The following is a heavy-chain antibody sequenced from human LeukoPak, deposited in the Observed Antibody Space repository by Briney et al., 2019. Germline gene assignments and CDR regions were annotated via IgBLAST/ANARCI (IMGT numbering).Heavy chain of an antibody. Sequence: GESLKISCKGSGYSFTIYWIGWVRQMPGKGLEWMGIIYPGDSDTRYSPSFQGQVTISADRSINTAYLQWSSLKASDTAIYYCARRLKNSSGWTFDYWGQGTLVTVSS. V-gene: IGHV5-51*01. CDR2: IYPGDSDT. CDR3: ARRLKNSSGWTFDY. J-gene: IGHJ4*02. CDR1: GYSFTIYW. D-gene: IGHD6-19*01.